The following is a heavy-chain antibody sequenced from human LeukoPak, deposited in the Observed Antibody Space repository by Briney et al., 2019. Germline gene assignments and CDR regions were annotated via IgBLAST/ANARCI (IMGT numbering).Heavy chain of an antibody. CDR3: AKDSYKSYDSSGYYWNY. J-gene: IGHJ4*02. Sequence: GGSLRLSCAASGFTFSSYGMSWVRQAPGKGLEWVSAISGSGGSTYYADSVKGRFTISRDNSKNPLYLQMNSLRAEDTAVYYCAKDSYKSYDSSGYYWNYWGQGTLVTVSS. V-gene: IGHV3-23*01. D-gene: IGHD3-22*01. CDR2: ISGSGGST. CDR1: GFTFSSYG.